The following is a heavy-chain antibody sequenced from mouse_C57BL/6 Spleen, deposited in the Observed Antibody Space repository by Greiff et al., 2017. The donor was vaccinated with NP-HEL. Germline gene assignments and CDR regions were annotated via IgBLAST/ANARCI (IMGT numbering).Heavy chain of an antibody. CDR2: IRNKANNHAT. D-gene: IGHD2-4*01. CDR1: GFTFSDAW. Sequence: EVKVEESGGGLVQPGGSMKLSCAASGFTFSDAWMDWVRQSPEKGLEWVAEIRNKANNHATYYAESVKGRFTISRDDSKSSVYLQMNSLRAEDTGIYYCTRRPYYDYDRDYAMDYWGQGTSVTVSS. CDR3: TRRPYYDYDRDYAMDY. J-gene: IGHJ4*01. V-gene: IGHV6-6*01.